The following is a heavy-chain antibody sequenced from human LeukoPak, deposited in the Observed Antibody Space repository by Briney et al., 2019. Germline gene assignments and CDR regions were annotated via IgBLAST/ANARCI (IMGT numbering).Heavy chain of an antibody. D-gene: IGHD4-23*01. Sequence: SETLSLTCTVSGGSISSGDYYWSWIRQPPGKGLEWIGYIYSSGSTYYNPSLKSRVTISVDTSKDQFSLKLSSVTAADTAVYYCAREVSRWPYYFDYWGQGTLVTVSS. V-gene: IGHV4-30-4*01. CDR3: AREVSRWPYYFDY. CDR1: GGSISSGDYY. CDR2: IYSSGST. J-gene: IGHJ4*02.